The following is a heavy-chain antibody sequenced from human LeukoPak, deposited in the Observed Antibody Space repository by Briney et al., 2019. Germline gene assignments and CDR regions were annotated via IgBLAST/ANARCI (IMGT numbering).Heavy chain of an antibody. CDR1: GVTFEDYY. J-gene: IGHJ4*02. CDR2: VSSTGGDK. Sequence: PAGSLRLSCTGSGVTFEDYYLSWIRQAPGKGLEWISYVSSTGGDKFYADPVKGRFTISRDNARNSLYMEMNDLIAEDTAFYYCARGENGSFDHWGQGTLVIVSS. CDR3: ARGENGSFDH. V-gene: IGHV3-11*01. D-gene: IGHD3-10*01.